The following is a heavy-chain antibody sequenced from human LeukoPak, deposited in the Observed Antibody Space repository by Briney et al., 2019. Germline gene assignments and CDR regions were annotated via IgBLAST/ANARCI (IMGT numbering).Heavy chain of an antibody. CDR1: SGSISTSNYY. J-gene: IGHJ4*02. Sequence: ETLSLTCTVSSGSISTSNYYWGWVRQPPGKALEWIGYIYFSENTKYNPSLKSRVTISVDTSKNHFSLKLNSVTAADTAVYYCARVSSGWYAADSWGQGTLVTVSS. D-gene: IGHD6-13*01. CDR2: IYFSENT. CDR3: ARVSSGWYAADS. V-gene: IGHV4-61*03.